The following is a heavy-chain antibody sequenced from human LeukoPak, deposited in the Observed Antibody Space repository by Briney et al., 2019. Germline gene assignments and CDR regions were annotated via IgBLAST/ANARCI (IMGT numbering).Heavy chain of an antibody. D-gene: IGHD1-1*01. CDR1: GGSISSTSYY. V-gene: IGHV4-39*07. J-gene: IGHJ4*02. CDR2: IYYSGST. Sequence: SETLSLTCTVSGGSISSTSYYWGWIRQPPGKGLEWIGSIYYSGSTYYNPSLKSRVTMSVDTSKNQFSLNMYSVTAADTAVYYCAREGADGKGTDYWGQGTLVTVYS. CDR3: AREGADGKGTDY.